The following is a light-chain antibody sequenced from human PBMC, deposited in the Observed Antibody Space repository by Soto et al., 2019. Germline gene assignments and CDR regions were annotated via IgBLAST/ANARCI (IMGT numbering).Light chain of an antibody. CDR3: SSYGGSNTLV. Sequence: QFALTQPPSASGSPRQSVTISCTGTRSDVGGYNYVSWYQQHPGKAPKLMIYEVSKRPSGVPDRFSGSKSGNTASLTVSGLQAEDEADYYCSSYGGSNTLVFGGGTTLTVL. CDR2: EVS. V-gene: IGLV2-8*01. J-gene: IGLJ2*01. CDR1: RSDVGGYNY.